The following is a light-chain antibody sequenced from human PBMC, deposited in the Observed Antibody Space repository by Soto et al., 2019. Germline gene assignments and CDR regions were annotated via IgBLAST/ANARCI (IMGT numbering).Light chain of an antibody. Sequence: EIVLTQSPATLSLSPGERATLSCRASQSVSSYLAWYQQKPGQAPRLLIYDASNRATAIPARFSGSGSETDFTLPINSLEPEDFAVYYCQQRSNWPRYTFGQGTKLEIK. J-gene: IGKJ2*01. V-gene: IGKV3-11*01. CDR1: QSVSSY. CDR3: QQRSNWPRYT. CDR2: DAS.